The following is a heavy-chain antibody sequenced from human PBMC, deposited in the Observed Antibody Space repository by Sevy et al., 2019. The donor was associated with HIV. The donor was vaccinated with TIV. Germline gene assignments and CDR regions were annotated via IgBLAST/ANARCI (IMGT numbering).Heavy chain of an antibody. CDR3: AIAQERYSYIN. V-gene: IGHV3-23*01. D-gene: IGHD5-18*01. J-gene: IGHJ4*02. CDR2: ISHHGATT. Sequence: GGSLRLSCAASGFTFTTHAMTWIRQAPGKGLEWVSVISHHGATTNYADSVKGRFTVSRDNSRSTLYLQMSSLRVEDTAVYFCAIAQERYSYINWGQGTLVTVSS. CDR1: GFTFTTHA.